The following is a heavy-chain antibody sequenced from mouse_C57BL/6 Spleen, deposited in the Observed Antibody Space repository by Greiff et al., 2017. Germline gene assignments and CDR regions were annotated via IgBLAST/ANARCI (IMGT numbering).Heavy chain of an antibody. D-gene: IGHD1-1*01. CDR2: IRNKANGYTT. CDR3: ARYYYGSSLLYWYFDV. CDR1: GFTFTDSY. Sequence: DVKLVESGGGLVQPGGSLSLSCAASGFTFTDSYMSWVRQPPGKALEWLGFIRNKANGYTTEYSASVKGRFTISRDNSQSILYLQMNALRAEDSATDYCARYYYGSSLLYWYFDVWGTGTTVTVSS. V-gene: IGHV7-3*01. J-gene: IGHJ1*03.